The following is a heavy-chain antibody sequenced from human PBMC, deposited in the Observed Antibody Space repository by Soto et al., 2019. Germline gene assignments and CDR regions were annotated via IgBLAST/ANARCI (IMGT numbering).Heavy chain of an antibody. Sequence: LQLVESGGGVVQPGRSLRLSCAASGFSFSTYGMHWVRQAPGKGLEWVASISSSYYIKYADSVKGRFTISRDNAKNSLYLQMNSLRAEDTAVYYCARGDVVVLTATSNFDYWGQGTLVTVSS. D-gene: IGHD2-21*02. CDR2: ISSSYYI. J-gene: IGHJ4*02. V-gene: IGHV3-21*01. CDR3: ARGDVVVLTATSNFDY. CDR1: GFSFSTYG.